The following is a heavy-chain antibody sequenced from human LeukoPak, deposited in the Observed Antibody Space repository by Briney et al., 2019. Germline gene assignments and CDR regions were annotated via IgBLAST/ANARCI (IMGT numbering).Heavy chain of an antibody. D-gene: IGHD5-12*01. CDR3: ATHSPEWRYSGYYNYYYMDV. Sequence: ASVKVSCKASGYTFTSYDINWVRQAPGQGLEWMGWMNPNSLNTGYAQRFQGRITLTRNTSIGTAYMELRSLRSEDTAVYYCATHSPEWRYSGYYNYYYMDVWGNGTTVTVSS. CDR2: MNPNSLNT. CDR1: GYTFTSYD. J-gene: IGHJ6*03. V-gene: IGHV1-8*03.